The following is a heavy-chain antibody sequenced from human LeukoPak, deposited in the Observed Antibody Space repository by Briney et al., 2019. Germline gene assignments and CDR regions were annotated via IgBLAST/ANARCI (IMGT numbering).Heavy chain of an antibody. CDR2: ISYDGSNK. CDR1: GFTFSSYA. CDR3: ARAGGRWLPDYYMDV. Sequence: GRSLRLSCAASGFTFSSYAMHWVRQAPGKGLEWVAVISYDGSNKYYADSVKGRFTISRDNSKNTLYLQMNSLRAEDTAAYYCARAGGRWLPDYYMDVWGKGTTVTVSS. V-gene: IGHV3-30-3*01. D-gene: IGHD5-24*01. J-gene: IGHJ6*03.